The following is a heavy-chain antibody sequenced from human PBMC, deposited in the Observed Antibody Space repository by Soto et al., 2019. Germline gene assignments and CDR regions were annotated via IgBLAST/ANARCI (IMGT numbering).Heavy chain of an antibody. D-gene: IGHD4-17*01. V-gene: IGHV1-2*04. CDR3: ARAEGYGVNAIFY. CDR2: INPNSGGT. Sequence: GASVKVSCKASGYTFTVYYMHWVRQAPGQGLEWMGWINPNSGGTNYAQKFQGWVTMTRDTSISTAYMELSRLRSDDTAVYYCARAEGYGVNAIFYWGQGTLVTVSS. CDR1: GYTFTVYY. J-gene: IGHJ4*02.